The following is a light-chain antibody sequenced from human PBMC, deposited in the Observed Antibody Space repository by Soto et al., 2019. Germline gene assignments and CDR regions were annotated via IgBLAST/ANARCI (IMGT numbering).Light chain of an antibody. CDR3: QQSYITPYT. J-gene: IGKJ2*01. V-gene: IGKV1-39*01. CDR2: AAS. CDR1: QSISVH. Sequence: DIQMTQSPPPPSASVGDTVTITCRASQSISVHLNWYQQKPGKVPKLLLYAASNLQSGVPSRFSGSGSETDFALTISSLQPEDFATYYCQQSYITPYTFGQGTKLQIK.